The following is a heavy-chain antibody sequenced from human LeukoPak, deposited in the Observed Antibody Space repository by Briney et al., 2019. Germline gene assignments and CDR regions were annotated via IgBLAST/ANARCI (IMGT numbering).Heavy chain of an antibody. CDR3: ARGRCSSTSCFFDY. V-gene: IGHV3-7*01. D-gene: IGHD2-2*01. CDR1: GFTFSSYW. CDR2: IKQDGSEK. J-gene: IGHJ4*02. Sequence: GGSLRLSCAASGFTFSSYWMSWVRQAPGKGLEWVANIKQDGSEKYYVDSVKGRFTISRDNAKNSLYLQMNSLRAEDTAVYYCARGRCSSTSCFFDYWGQGTLVTVSS.